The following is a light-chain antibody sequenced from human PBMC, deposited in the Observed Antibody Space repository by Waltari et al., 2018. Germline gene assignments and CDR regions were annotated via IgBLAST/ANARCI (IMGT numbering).Light chain of an antibody. CDR3: AAWDDSLSGPV. CDR2: RNN. V-gene: IGLV1-47*01. J-gene: IGLJ3*02. CDR1: RSNIGRNY. Sequence: QSVLTQPPSASGPPGQRVTISCSGSRSNIGRNYVYWYQQLPGTAPKLLIYRNNQRPSGVPDRFSGSKSGTSASLAISGLRSEDEADYYCAAWDDSLSGPVFGGGTKLTVL.